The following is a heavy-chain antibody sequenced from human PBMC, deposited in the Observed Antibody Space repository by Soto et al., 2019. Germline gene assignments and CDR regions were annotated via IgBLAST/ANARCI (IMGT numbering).Heavy chain of an antibody. Sequence: QVTLKESGPVLVKPTETLTLTCTVSGFSLSNARMGVSWIRQPPGKALEWLAHIFSNDEKSYSTSLKIRLTISKDTSKSQVVLTMTNMDPVDTATYYCARTPDLLYGDYVLYYFDYWGQGTLVTVSS. D-gene: IGHD4-17*01. V-gene: IGHV2-26*01. J-gene: IGHJ4*02. CDR2: IFSNDEK. CDR1: GFSLSNARMG. CDR3: ARTPDLLYGDYVLYYFDY.